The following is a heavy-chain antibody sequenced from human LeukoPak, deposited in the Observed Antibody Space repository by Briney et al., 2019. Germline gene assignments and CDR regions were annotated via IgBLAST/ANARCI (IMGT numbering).Heavy chain of an antibody. V-gene: IGHV3-23*01. CDR2: IAPA. CDR3: AAGTGAIFGAHVGL. J-gene: IGHJ5*02. CDR1: GFTFRDYA. Sequence: GGSLRLSCAASGFTFRDYAMTWVRQTPGKGLEWVSSIAPASYADSVKGRFTISRDDSKNTLFLQMNSLRAEDTAVYYCAAGTGAIFGAHVGLWGQGTLVTVSS. D-gene: IGHD3-3*01.